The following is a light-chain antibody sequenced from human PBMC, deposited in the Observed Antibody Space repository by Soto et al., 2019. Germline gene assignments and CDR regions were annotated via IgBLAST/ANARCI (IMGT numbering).Light chain of an antibody. CDR3: QQYNNWPRT. Sequence: EIVMTQSPAPLSVSPGERATLSCRASQSVSSNLAWYQQKPGQAPRLLIYGASTRATGTPARFSGSGSGTEFTLTISSLQSEDFAVYYCQQYNNWPRTFGQGTKVDIK. V-gene: IGKV3-15*01. CDR2: GAS. J-gene: IGKJ1*01. CDR1: QSVSSN.